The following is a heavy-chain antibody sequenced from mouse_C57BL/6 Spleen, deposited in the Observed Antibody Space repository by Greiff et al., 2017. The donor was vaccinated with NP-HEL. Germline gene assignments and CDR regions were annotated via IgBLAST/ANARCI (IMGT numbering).Heavy chain of an antibody. Sequence: EVMLVESEGGLVQPGSSMKLSCTASGFTFSDYYMAWVRQVPEKGLEWVANINYDGSSTYYLDSLKSRFIISRDNAKNILYLQMSSLKSEDTATYYCARETTTVVPWYFDVWGTGTTVTVSS. CDR2: INYDGSST. CDR1: GFTFSDYY. V-gene: IGHV5-16*01. J-gene: IGHJ1*03. CDR3: ARETTTVVPWYFDV. D-gene: IGHD1-1*01.